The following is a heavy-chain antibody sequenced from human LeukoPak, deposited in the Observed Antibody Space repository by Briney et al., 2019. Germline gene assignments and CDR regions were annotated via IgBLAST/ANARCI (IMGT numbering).Heavy chain of an antibody. V-gene: IGHV3-48*03. J-gene: IGHJ4*02. CDR3: ARVKGSGWYEVDY. D-gene: IGHD6-19*01. CDR2: ISSGGTTL. Sequence: GGSLRLSCAASGFSLSSYEMNWVRQAPGKGLEWVSYISSGGTTLYYADSVKGRFTISRDNVKNSLYLQMNSLSAEDTGVYYCARVKGSGWYEVDYWGQGTLVTVSS. CDR1: GFSLSSYE.